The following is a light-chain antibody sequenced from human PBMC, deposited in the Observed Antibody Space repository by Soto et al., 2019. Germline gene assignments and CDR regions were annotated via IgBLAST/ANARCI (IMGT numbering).Light chain of an antibody. J-gene: IGKJ3*01. CDR3: QQSYSTPRFT. CDR2: AAS. Sequence: DIPMTQSPSSLSASVGDRVTITCQASQSISSYLNWYQQKPGKAPKLLIYAASSLQSGVPSRFSGSGSGTDFTLTISSLQPEDFATYYCQQSYSTPRFTFGPGTKVDIK. V-gene: IGKV1-39*01. CDR1: QSISSY.